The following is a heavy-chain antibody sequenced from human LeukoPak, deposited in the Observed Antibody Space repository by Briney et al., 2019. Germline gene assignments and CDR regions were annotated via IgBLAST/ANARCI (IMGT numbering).Heavy chain of an antibody. J-gene: IGHJ2*01. CDR1: GFTFSSYW. CDR2: INSDGSST. CDR3: AKVGYCSGGSCPDWYFDL. V-gene: IGHV3-74*01. D-gene: IGHD2-15*01. Sequence: PGGSLRLSCAASGFTFSSYWMHWVRQAPGKGLVWVSRINSDGSSTSYADSVKGRFTISRDNAKNTLYLQMNSLRAEDTAVYYCAKVGYCSGGSCPDWYFDLWGRGTLVTVSS.